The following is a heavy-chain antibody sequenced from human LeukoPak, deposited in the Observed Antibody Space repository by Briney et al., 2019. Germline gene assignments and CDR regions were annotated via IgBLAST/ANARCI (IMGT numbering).Heavy chain of an antibody. CDR2: ISYSGST. D-gene: IGHD1-7*01. CDR3: ARHTPGTTYSY. CDR1: GGSIRSDTSY. J-gene: IGHJ4*02. V-gene: IGHV4-39*01. Sequence: PSETLSLTCTVSGGSIRSDTSYWGWIRQPPGKGLEWIGTISYSGSTFYNPSLESRVTISVDTSKNQLSLKLNSVTATDTAVYYCARHTPGTTYSYWGQGTLVTVSS.